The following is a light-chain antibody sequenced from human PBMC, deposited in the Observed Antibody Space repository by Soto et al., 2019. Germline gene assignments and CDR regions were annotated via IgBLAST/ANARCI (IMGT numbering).Light chain of an antibody. CDR1: PSVAANY. J-gene: IGKJ3*01. CDR3: HQYGTAPLT. CDR2: SAS. Sequence: VVLTHSPGTLSLSPLERATLSSSSSPSVAANYLAWYQQKRGQAPRLLIYSASSRATGIPDRFSGSGSGTDFTLTISRLEPEDFSVYYCHQYGTAPLTCGPGTKGDI. V-gene: IGKV3-20*01.